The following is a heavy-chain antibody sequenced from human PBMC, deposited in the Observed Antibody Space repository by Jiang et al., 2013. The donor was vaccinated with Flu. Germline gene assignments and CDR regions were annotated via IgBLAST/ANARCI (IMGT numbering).Heavy chain of an antibody. CDR3: ARLPRRGGVAGDY. Sequence: GAEVKKPGESLKISCKASGYSFSNYWIGWVRQMPGKGLEWMGIFYPGDSDTRYSPSFRGQVTISADKSISTAYLQWSSLAASDTAIYYCARLPRRGGVAGDYWGQGTLVTVSS. CDR1: GYSFSNYW. J-gene: IGHJ4*02. V-gene: IGHV5-51*01. CDR2: FYPGDSDT. D-gene: IGHD3-10*01.